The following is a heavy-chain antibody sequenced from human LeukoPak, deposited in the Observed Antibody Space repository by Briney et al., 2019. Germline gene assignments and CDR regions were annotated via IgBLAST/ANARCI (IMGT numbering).Heavy chain of an antibody. D-gene: IGHD7-27*01. CDR3: ASPLTGEAAFHPPDAFDI. Sequence: ASVKVSCKASGCTFTGYYMHWVRQAPGQGLEWMGWINPNSGGTNYAQKFQGRVTMTRDTSISTAYMELSRLRSDDTAVYYCASPLTGEAAFHPPDAFDIWGQGTMVTVSS. J-gene: IGHJ3*02. V-gene: IGHV1-2*02. CDR1: GCTFTGYY. CDR2: INPNSGGT.